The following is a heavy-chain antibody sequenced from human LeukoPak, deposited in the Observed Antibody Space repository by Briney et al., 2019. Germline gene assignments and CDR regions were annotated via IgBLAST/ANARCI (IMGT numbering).Heavy chain of an antibody. D-gene: IGHD7-27*01. CDR3: ARDADWGYDAHDI. CDR1: GDGLSVSSDV. V-gene: IGHV6-1*01. Sequence: SQTLSLTCAISGDGLSVSSDVWNWVRQSPSRGLEWLGRTYYKSKWHNDYAVSVKSRITISPDTSKNQFSLHLNSVPPEDTAVYYCARDADWGYDAHDIWGQGTMVTVSS. CDR2: TYYKSKWHN. J-gene: IGHJ3*02.